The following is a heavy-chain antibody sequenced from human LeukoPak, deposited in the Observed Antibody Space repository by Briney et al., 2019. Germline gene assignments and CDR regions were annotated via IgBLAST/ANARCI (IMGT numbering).Heavy chain of an antibody. D-gene: IGHD4-11*01. Sequence: KASETLSLPCAVYGGSFSGYYWSWIRQPPGKGLEWLGEIKHSGSTNYNPSLKSRVTISVDTSKTQFSLKLSSVTAADTAVYYCARGRIYSKGYYYYYYYMDVWGKGTTVTVSS. CDR1: GGSFSGYY. V-gene: IGHV4-34*01. J-gene: IGHJ6*03. CDR2: IKHSGST. CDR3: ARGRIYSKGYYYYYYYMDV.